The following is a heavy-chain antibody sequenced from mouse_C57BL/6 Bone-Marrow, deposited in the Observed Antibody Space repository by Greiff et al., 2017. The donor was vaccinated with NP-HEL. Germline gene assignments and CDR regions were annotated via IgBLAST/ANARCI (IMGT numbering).Heavy chain of an antibody. CDR2: IFPGSGST. CDR3: ARRRGIYYYGSSCYFDY. V-gene: IGHV1-75*01. J-gene: IGHJ2*01. D-gene: IGHD1-1*01. CDR1: GYTFTDYY. Sequence: QVQLQQSGPELVKPGASVKISCKASGYTFTDYYINWVKQRPGQGLEWIGWIFPGSGSTYYNEKFKSKATLTVDKSSSTAYMLLSSLTSEDSAVYFCARRRGIYYYGSSCYFDYWGQGTTLTVSS.